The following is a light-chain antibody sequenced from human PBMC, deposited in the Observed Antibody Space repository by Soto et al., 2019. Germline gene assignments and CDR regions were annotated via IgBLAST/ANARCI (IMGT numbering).Light chain of an antibody. V-gene: IGLV2-14*03. CDR2: DVS. CDR3: SSYTTSNTRQIV. Sequence: QSALNQPAYGSGSPGQSITISCTDTSSDVGGYNYVSWYQHHPGKAPKLLIYDVSNRPSGVSNRFSGSKSDNTASLTISGLQPEEEADYYCSSYTTSNTRQIVFGTGTKVTV. CDR1: SSDVGGYNY. J-gene: IGLJ1*01.